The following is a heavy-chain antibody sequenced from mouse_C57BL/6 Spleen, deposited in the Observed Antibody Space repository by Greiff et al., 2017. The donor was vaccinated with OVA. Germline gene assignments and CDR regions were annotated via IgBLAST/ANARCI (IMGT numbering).Heavy chain of an antibody. V-gene: IGHV1-18*01. J-gene: IGHJ4*01. Sequence: EVQLQQSGPELVKPGASVKIPCKASGYTFTDYNMDWVKQSHGKSLEWIGDINPNNGGTIYNQKFKGKATLTVDKSSSTAYMELRSLTSEDTAVYYCARPSYYSNYDYAMDYWGQGTSVTVSS. D-gene: IGHD2-5*01. CDR3: ARPSYYSNYDYAMDY. CDR2: INPNNGGT. CDR1: GYTFTDYN.